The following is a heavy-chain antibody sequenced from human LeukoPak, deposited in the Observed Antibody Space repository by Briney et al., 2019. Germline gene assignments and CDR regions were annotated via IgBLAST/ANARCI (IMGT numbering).Heavy chain of an antibody. J-gene: IGHJ4*02. CDR1: GFTFSTYA. D-gene: IGHD3-10*01. Sequence: GGSLRLSCAASGFTFSTYAMNWVRQAPGKGLEWVSTLGGSGASTYYADSVKGRFTISRDNSKNTLYLQMSSLRAEDTALYYCARKAGYYYGSGDYWGQGTLVTVS. CDR3: ARKAGYYYGSGDY. CDR2: LGGSGAST. V-gene: IGHV3-23*01.